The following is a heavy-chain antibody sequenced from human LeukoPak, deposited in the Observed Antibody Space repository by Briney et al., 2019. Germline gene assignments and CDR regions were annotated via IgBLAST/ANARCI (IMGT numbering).Heavy chain of an antibody. V-gene: IGHV4-31*03. CDR1: GGSISRGGYY. Sequence: SQTLSLTCTVSGGSISRGGYYWSWIRQHPGKGLEWIGYIYYSGSTYYNPSLKSRVTISVDTSKNQFSLKLSSVTAADTAVYYCARGEYGSGSYSDSFFVYWGQGTLVTVSS. D-gene: IGHD3-10*01. J-gene: IGHJ4*02. CDR2: IYYSGST. CDR3: ARGEYGSGSYSDSFFVY.